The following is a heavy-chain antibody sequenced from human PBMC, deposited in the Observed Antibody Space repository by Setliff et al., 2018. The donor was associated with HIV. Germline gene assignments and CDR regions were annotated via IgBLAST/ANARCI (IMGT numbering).Heavy chain of an antibody. V-gene: IGHV3-21*01. CDR3: ARDALYDSRDYYLDY. CDR2: ISSSSTFI. J-gene: IGHJ4*02. D-gene: IGHD3-22*01. Sequence: PSETLSLSCAASGFTFSSYSMNWVRQAPGKGLEWVSSISSSSTFIYYTDSVKGRFTISRDNAKNSLFLQMNSLRAEDTAVYYCARDALYDSRDYYLDYWGQGTLVTVS. CDR1: GFTFSSYS.